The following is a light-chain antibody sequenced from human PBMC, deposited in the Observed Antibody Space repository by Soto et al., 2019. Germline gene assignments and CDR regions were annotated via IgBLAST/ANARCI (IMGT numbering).Light chain of an antibody. V-gene: IGKV3-20*01. CDR1: QSVSSS. Sequence: EIVLTQSPGTLSLSPGERATLSCRASQSVSSSLAWYQQIPGRAPRLLIYAASTRATGIPDRFSGSGSGTDFTLTISRLETEDFAVYYCHQYGSSITVGGGTKVEIK. CDR3: HQYGSSIT. CDR2: AAS. J-gene: IGKJ4*01.